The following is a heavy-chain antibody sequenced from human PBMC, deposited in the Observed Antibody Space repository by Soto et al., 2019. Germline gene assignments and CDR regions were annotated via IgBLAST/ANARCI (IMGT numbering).Heavy chain of an antibody. CDR1: GYNFSSYW. D-gene: IGHD5-18*01. J-gene: IGHJ6*02. Sequence: GESLKISCNGYGYNFSSYWIGWVRQMPGKGLEWMGIIYPGDSDTRYSPSFQGQVTISADKSISTAYLQWSSLKASDTAMYYCATGGYSYGYYYYGMDVWGQGTTVTVSS. CDR3: ATGGYSYGYYYYGMDV. V-gene: IGHV5-51*01. CDR2: IYPGDSDT.